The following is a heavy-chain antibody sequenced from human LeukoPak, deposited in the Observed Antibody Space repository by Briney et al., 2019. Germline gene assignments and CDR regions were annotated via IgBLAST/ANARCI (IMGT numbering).Heavy chain of an antibody. D-gene: IGHD1-26*01. V-gene: IGHV3-21*01. CDR3: ARDPYSGSYGNYYYYFMDV. CDR1: GFTFSSYS. CDR2: ITSSSSYI. Sequence: GGSLRLSRAASGFTFSSYSMTWVRQAPGKGLEWVSCITSSSSYIYYADSVKGRFTISRDNAKNSLYLQMNSLRAEDTAVYYCARDPYSGSYGNYYYYFMDVWGKGTTVTISS. J-gene: IGHJ6*03.